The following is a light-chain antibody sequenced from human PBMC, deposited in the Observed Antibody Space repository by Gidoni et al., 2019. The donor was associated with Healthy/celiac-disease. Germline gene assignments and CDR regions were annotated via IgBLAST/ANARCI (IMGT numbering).Light chain of an antibody. CDR1: SLSSYD. Sequence: SSQRTQDPAVSVALGQTVRITCQGDSLSSYDVSWYQQKPGQAPVLVIYGKNNRPSGSPDRVSGSSSGNTASLTITGAQAEDEADYYCNSRDSSGNHVVFGGGTKLTVL. J-gene: IGLJ2*01. CDR3: NSRDSSGNHVV. CDR2: GKN. V-gene: IGLV3-19*01.